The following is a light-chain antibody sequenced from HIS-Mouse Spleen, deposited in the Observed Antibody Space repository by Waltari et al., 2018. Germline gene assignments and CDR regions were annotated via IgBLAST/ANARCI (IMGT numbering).Light chain of an antibody. V-gene: IGKV1-33*01. Sequence: DIQMTQSPSSLSASAGARVTITCQASQDISNYLNWYQQKPGKAPKHLIYDASNLETGVPSRFSGSGSGTDFTFTISSLQPEDIATYYCQQYDNLALTFGGGTKVEIK. J-gene: IGKJ4*01. CDR1: QDISNY. CDR2: DAS. CDR3: QQYDNLALT.